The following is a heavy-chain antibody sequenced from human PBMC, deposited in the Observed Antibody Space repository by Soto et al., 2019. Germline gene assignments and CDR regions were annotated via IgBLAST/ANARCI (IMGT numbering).Heavy chain of an antibody. CDR2: ISAYNGNA. D-gene: IGHD5-18*01. J-gene: IGHJ4*02. CDR3: ARDVPYSYGSVYFDY. Sequence: ASVKVSCKASGYTFTSYGISRVRQAPGQGLEWMGWISAYNGNANYAQKLQGRVTMTTDTSTSTAYMELRSLRSDDTAVYYCARDVPYSYGSVYFDYWGQGTLVTVSS. CDR1: GYTFTSYG. V-gene: IGHV1-18*01.